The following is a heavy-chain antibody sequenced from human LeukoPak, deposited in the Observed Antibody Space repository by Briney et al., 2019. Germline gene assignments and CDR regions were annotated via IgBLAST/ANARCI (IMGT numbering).Heavy chain of an antibody. CDR1: GFTFSSYG. CDR2: TRYDGNNK. CDR3: AKDLLGYCSSASCSAFDY. J-gene: IGHJ4*02. Sequence: GGSLRLSCAASGFTFSSYGMHWVRQAPGKGLEWVAFTRYDGNNKYYADSVKGRFTISRDNSKNTLCLQMNSLRAEDTAVYHCAKDLLGYCSSASCSAFDYWGQGTLVTVSS. D-gene: IGHD2-2*01. V-gene: IGHV3-30*02.